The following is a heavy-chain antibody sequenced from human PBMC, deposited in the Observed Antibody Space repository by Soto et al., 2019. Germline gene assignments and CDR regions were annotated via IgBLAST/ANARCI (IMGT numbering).Heavy chain of an antibody. CDR1: GFTFSDYY. Sequence: QVQLVESGGGLVKPGGSLRLSCEASGFTFSDYYMTWIRQAPGKGLEWVSYISSSSDYTNYADSVKGRFTISRDNAKNSLYLQMNRLRAEDTAVYYCARGSIAARVAYYYFGMDVWGQGTTVTVSS. D-gene: IGHD6-6*01. J-gene: IGHJ6*02. CDR3: ARGSIAARVAYYYFGMDV. V-gene: IGHV3-11*06. CDR2: ISSSSDYT.